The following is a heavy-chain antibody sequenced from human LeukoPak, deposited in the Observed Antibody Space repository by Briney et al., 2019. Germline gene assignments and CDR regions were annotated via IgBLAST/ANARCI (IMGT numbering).Heavy chain of an antibody. J-gene: IGHJ4*02. D-gene: IGHD4/OR15-4a*01. Sequence: GGSLRLSCAASGLTFSTYAMSWVRQAPGKGLEWVSAIGGSVGTTYYADSVKGRFTISRDNSKNILYLQMNGLRVEDTAVFYCAKDATWSGGNYASFDYWGQGTLVTGSS. CDR3: AKDATWSGGNYASFDY. CDR2: IGGSVGTT. CDR1: GLTFSTYA. V-gene: IGHV3-23*01.